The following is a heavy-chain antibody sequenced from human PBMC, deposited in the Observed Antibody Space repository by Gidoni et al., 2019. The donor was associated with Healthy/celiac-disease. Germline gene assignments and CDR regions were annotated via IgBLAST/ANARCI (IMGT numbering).Heavy chain of an antibody. D-gene: IGHD2-21*01. Sequence: QLQLVESGGGVVQPGRSLRLSCAAPGFTSSSYAMHWVRQAPGKGLEWVAVISYDGSNKYYADSVKGRFTISRDNSKNTLYLQMNSLRAEDTAVYYCASEVVVIAHRAIDYWGQGTLVTVSS. CDR1: GFTSSSYA. J-gene: IGHJ4*02. CDR3: ASEVVVIAHRAIDY. CDR2: ISYDGSNK. V-gene: IGHV3-30-3*01.